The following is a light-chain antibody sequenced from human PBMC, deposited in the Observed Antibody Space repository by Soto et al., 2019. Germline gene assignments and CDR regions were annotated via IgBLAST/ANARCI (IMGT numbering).Light chain of an antibody. CDR2: DAS. Sequence: EIVMTQSPATLFLSPGERATLSCRASESVASYLAWYQQNPDQAPRLLIYDASTRATALPARFSGSGPGTDFTIPISSLAPEDFAVYYCQQRSEWPITFGQGAPLE. CDR3: QQRSEWPIT. V-gene: IGKV3-11*01. CDR1: ESVASY. J-gene: IGKJ5*01.